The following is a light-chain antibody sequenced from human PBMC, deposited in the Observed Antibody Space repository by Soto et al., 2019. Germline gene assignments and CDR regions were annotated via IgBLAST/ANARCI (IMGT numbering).Light chain of an antibody. CDR3: QQRSNS. CDR1: QSVNIY. V-gene: IGKV3-11*01. CDR2: DAS. Sequence: EIVLTQTPATLSLSPGERATLSCRASQSVNIYLAWYQQKPGQAPRLLIYDASKRATGIPARFSGSGSGTDFTLTISSLEPEDSAVYYCQQRSNSFGGGTKVEIK. J-gene: IGKJ4*01.